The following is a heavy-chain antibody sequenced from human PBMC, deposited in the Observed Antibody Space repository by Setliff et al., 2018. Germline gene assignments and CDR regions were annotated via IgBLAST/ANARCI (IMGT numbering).Heavy chain of an antibody. D-gene: IGHD5-12*01. V-gene: IGHV2-5*02. CDR3: AHRLPSLYSGYDWVGFDY. CDR1: GFSLSTSGVG. J-gene: IGHJ4*02. CDR2: IYWDDDK. Sequence: SGPTLVNPTQTFTLTCTFSGFSLSTSGVGVGWIRQPPGKALEWLALIYWDDDKRYSPSLKSRLTITKDTSKNQVVLTMTNMDPVDTATYYCAHRLPSLYSGYDWVGFDYWGQGTLVTVSS.